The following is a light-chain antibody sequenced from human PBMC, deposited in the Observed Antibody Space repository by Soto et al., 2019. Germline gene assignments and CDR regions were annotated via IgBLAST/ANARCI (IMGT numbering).Light chain of an antibody. Sequence: QSVLTQPPSVSGAPGQRVTISCTGSSSKIGAGYDVHWYQQLPGTAPNLLIYGNSNRPSGVPDRFSGSKSGTPASLAITGLQAEDEADYYCQSYDSSLRGVFGGGTKLTVL. CDR2: GNS. CDR3: QSYDSSLRGV. CDR1: SSKIGAGYD. V-gene: IGLV1-40*01. J-gene: IGLJ3*02.